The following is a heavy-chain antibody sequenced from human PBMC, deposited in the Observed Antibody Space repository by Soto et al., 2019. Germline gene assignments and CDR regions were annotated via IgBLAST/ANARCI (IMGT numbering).Heavy chain of an antibody. V-gene: IGHV4-34*01. Sequence: QVQLQQWGAGLLKPSETLSLTCAVYGGSFSGYYWSWIRQPPGKGLEWIGEINHSGSTNYNPSLKSRVTISVDTSKNQFSLKLSSVTAADTAVYYCARAGSSSWYYYYGMDVWGQGTTVTLSS. D-gene: IGHD6-13*01. J-gene: IGHJ6*02. CDR3: ARAGSSSWYYYYGMDV. CDR2: INHSGST. CDR1: GGSFSGYY.